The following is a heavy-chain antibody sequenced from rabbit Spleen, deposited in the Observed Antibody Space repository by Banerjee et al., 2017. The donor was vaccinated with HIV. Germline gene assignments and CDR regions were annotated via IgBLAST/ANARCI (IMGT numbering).Heavy chain of an antibody. CDR3: ARDLRYGGGMNYGWGFDL. V-gene: IGHV1S40*01. D-gene: IGHD4-2*01. J-gene: IGHJ4*01. CDR1: GFTLSSYW. Sequence: QLLEESGGDLVKPGASPILTCTASGFTLSSYWICWVRQAPGKGLEWIGCIYTGDGSAYYAGWAKGPFTISKPSSTTVTLQMTSLTAADTATYFCARDLRYGGGMNYGWGFDLWGQGTLVTVS. CDR2: IYTGDGSA.